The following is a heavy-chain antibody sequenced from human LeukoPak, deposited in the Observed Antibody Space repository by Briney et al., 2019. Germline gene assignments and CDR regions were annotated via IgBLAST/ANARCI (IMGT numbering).Heavy chain of an antibody. D-gene: IGHD3-9*01. V-gene: IGHV3-15*04. Sequence: GGSLRLSCAASGLSFSDAWMSWVPQAPGKGLEWVGRIESKTDGGATEYAAPVKGRFSISRDDSKKTLYLQMSSLKTEDTAVYYCTTDVFILPGDYTFSWGPKGKKVRFGENWGQGTLVTVSS. J-gene: IGHJ4*02. CDR2: IESKTDGGAT. CDR3: TTDVFILPGDYTFSWGPKGKKVRFGEN. CDR1: GLSFSDAW.